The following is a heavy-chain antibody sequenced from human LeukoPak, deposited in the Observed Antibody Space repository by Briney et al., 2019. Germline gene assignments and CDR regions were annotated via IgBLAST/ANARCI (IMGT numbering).Heavy chain of an antibody. J-gene: IGHJ4*02. CDR1: GFTFSSYG. D-gene: IGHD3-9*01. CDR2: IRYDGSNK. Sequence: PGGSLRLSCAASGFTFSSYGMHWVRQAPGKGLEWVAFIRYDGSNKYYADSVKGRFTISRDNSKNTLYLQMNSLRAEDTAVYYCAKEGPKLRYFDWLPYYFDYWGQGTLVTVSS. CDR3: AKEGPKLRYFDWLPYYFDY. V-gene: IGHV3-30*02.